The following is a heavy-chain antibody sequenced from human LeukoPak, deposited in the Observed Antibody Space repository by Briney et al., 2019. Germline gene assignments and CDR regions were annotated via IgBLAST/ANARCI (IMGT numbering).Heavy chain of an antibody. CDR1: GYTFTSYD. CDR2: MNPNSGNT. Sequence: ASVKVSCKASGYTFTSYDIHWVRQATGQGLEWMGWMNPNSGNTGYAQKFQGRVTMTRNTSLSTAYMELNSLTSEDTAVYHCARASLSLWTTQSYFDYWGQGTLVTVSS. D-gene: IGHD3/OR15-3a*01. CDR3: ARASLSLWTTQSYFDY. J-gene: IGHJ4*02. V-gene: IGHV1-8*01.